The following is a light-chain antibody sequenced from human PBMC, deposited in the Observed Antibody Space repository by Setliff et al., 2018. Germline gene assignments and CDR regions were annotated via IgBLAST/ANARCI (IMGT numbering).Light chain of an antibody. CDR2: QVN. Sequence: QSALTQPASVSGSPGQSITISCTGSSRDVETYNSVSWYRQHPGNAPKILIYQVNQRPSWVSDRFSGSKSGNTASLTISGLQAEDEADYYCLSYAGSGTYVFGSGTKVTVL. V-gene: IGLV2-23*02. J-gene: IGLJ1*01. CDR3: LSYAGSGTYV. CDR1: SRDVETYNS.